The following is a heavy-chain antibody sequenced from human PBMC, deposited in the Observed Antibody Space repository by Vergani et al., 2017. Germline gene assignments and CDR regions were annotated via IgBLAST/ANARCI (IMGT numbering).Heavy chain of an antibody. D-gene: IGHD3-22*01. Sequence: AQLVESGGGLVKPGGSLRLSCAASGFTFSNAWMSWVRQAPGKGLEWVGRIKSKANSYATAYAASVKGRFTISRDDSKSTAYLQMNSLKTEDTAVYYCASPSADSSGYYRGSYYYYGMDVWGQGTTVTVSS. CDR3: ASPSADSSGYYRGSYYYYGMDV. CDR1: GFTFSNAW. J-gene: IGHJ6*02. CDR2: IKSKANSYAT. V-gene: IGHV3-73*01.